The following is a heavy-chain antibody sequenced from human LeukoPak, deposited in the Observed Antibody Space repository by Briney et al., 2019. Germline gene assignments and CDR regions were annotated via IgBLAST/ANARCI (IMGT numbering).Heavy chain of an antibody. CDR3: ARGHYGSWYFDY. D-gene: IGHD3-10*01. CDR1: GGSFSGYY. Sequence: TSSETLSLTCAVYGGSFSGYYWSWIRQPPGKGLEWIGEINHSGSTNYNPSLKSRVTISVDTSKNQFSLKLSSVTAADTAVYYCARGHYGSWYFDYWGQGTLVTVSS. J-gene: IGHJ4*02. CDR2: INHSGST. V-gene: IGHV4-34*01.